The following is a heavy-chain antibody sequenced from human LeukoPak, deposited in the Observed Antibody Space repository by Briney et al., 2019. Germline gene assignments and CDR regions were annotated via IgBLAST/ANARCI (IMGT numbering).Heavy chain of an antibody. D-gene: IGHD6-13*01. V-gene: IGHV4-59*08. J-gene: IGHJ5*02. CDR3: ARHGIAAVGPEPDWFDP. CDR1: GGSINSYY. CDR2: IYYSGST. Sequence: PSETLSLTCTVSGGSINSYYWSWIRQPPGKGLEWIGYIYYSGSTNYNPSLKSRVTISVDTSKNQFSLKLSTATAADTAVYYCARHGIAAVGPEPDWFDPWGQGTLVTVSS.